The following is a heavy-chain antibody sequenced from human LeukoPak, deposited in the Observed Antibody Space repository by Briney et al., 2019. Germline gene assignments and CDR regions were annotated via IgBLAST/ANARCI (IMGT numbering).Heavy chain of an antibody. J-gene: IGHJ4*02. CDR2: MSGSGYTA. D-gene: IGHD6-19*01. CDR1: GFTFSSYA. CDR3: AKHCSTSVWFFYS. V-gene: IGHV3-23*01. Sequence: GGSLRLSCAASGFTFSSYALSWVRQAPGKGLEWVSLMSGSGYTADYADSVKGRFTISRDNSKNTLYLQMNSLNAEDTALYYCAKHCSTSVWFFYSWGQGTLVTVSS.